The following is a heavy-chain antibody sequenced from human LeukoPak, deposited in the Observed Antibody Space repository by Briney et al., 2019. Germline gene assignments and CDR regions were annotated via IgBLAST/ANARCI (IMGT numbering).Heavy chain of an antibody. D-gene: IGHD5-24*01. CDR1: GFSFSSYW. CDR2: IQYDGSTT. CDR3: ARTVEGHFDF. V-gene: IGHV3-74*01. Sequence: PGGSLRLSCAASGFSFSSYWMHWVRQAPGKGLVWVARIQYDGSTTNYADSVKGRFTISRDNAKNSLYLYMNSLTPEDTALYYCARTVEGHFDFRGQGTLVTVSS. J-gene: IGHJ4*02.